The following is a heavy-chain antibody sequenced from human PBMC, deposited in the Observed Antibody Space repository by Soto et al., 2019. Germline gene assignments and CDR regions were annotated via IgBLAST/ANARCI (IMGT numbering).Heavy chain of an antibody. Sequence: PSETLSLTCTVSGGSIDIYYWSWIRQPPGKGLEWIGYIYYSGSTKYNPSLESRATISADTSKNQVSLKLRSVTTADTAVYFCAGRVATPEYWGQGIQVTVSS. CDR2: IYYSGST. V-gene: IGHV4-59*01. J-gene: IGHJ4*02. D-gene: IGHD3-3*01. CDR1: GGSIDIYY. CDR3: AGRVATPEY.